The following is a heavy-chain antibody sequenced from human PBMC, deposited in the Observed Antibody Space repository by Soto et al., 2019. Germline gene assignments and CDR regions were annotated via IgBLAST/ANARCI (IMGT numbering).Heavy chain of an antibody. V-gene: IGHV3-23*01. CDR1: GFTFNNYA. D-gene: IGHD3-10*01. CDR3: AKGYYGSGSYDY. Sequence: EVQLLESGGGLVQPGGSLRLSCAASGFTFNNYAMTWVRQAPGKGLEWVSGISGDGDRTYYTDSVKGRFTISRDNSKNTLYLHMSSLRVEDTAVYHCAKGYYGSGSYDYWGQGTLVTVSS. J-gene: IGHJ4*02. CDR2: ISGDGDRT.